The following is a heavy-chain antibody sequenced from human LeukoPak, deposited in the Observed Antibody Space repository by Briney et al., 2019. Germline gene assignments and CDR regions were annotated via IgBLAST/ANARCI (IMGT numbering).Heavy chain of an antibody. CDR1: GGSISNYY. V-gene: IGHV4-4*07. J-gene: IGHJ5*02. CDR3: ATSSRFGELLGYWFDP. Sequence: SETLSLTRTVSGGSISNYYWSWIRQPAGKRLEWIGRTSKSGSTNYNPSLKSRVTMSVDTSKNQFSLKLSSVTAADTAVYYCATSSRFGELLGYWFDPWGQGTLVTVSS. CDR2: TSKSGST. D-gene: IGHD3-10*01.